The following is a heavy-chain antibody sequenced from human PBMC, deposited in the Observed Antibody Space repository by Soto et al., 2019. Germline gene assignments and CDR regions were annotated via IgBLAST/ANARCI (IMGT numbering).Heavy chain of an antibody. CDR1: GGTFSSIA. CDR2: INPLFNVS. J-gene: IGHJ5*02. CDR3: ASTGKSDAIIGRGGWFDP. Sequence: QVQLVQSGTEVKKPGSSVKVSCKASGGTFSSIAIGWVRQAPGQGLEWMGTINPLFNVSKYAQKLQGRVTITADESTSISYMELNSLRSDDTSVYYCASTGKSDAIIGRGGWFDPWGQGNLVTVSS. V-gene: IGHV1-69*18. D-gene: IGHD3-16*01.